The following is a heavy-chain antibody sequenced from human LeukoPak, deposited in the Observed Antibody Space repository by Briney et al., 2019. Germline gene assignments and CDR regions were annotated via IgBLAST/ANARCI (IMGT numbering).Heavy chain of an antibody. V-gene: IGHV3-7*01. Sequence: GGSLRLSCAASGFTFTRYWMAWVRQAPGKGLEWVANIKQDGSEQYYVDSVRGRFTMSRDNTKNIVFLQMDSLRVEDTAVYYCARVSRSGYYGEYWGQGTTVTVSS. D-gene: IGHD3-3*01. J-gene: IGHJ4*02. CDR1: GFTFTRYW. CDR2: IKQDGSEQ. CDR3: ARVSRSGYYGEY.